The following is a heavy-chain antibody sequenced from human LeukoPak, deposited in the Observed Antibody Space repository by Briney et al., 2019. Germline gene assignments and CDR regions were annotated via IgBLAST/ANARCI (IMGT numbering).Heavy chain of an antibody. CDR2: ISYDGSNK. Sequence: GSLRLSCAASGFTFSSYGMHWVRQAPGKGLEWVAVISYDGSNKYYADSVKGRFTISRDNSKNTLYLQMNSLRAEDTAVYYCARSLRFLEWLPLDPWGQGTLVTVSS. D-gene: IGHD3-3*01. CDR3: ARSLRFLEWLPLDP. V-gene: IGHV3-30*03. CDR1: GFTFSSYG. J-gene: IGHJ5*02.